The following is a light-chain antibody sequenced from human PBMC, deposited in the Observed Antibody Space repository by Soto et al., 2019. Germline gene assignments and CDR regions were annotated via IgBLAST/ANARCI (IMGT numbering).Light chain of an antibody. CDR2: GAS. CDR3: QQYDTLPPYT. J-gene: IGKJ2*01. CDR1: QSVSRSS. Sequence: EIVLTQSPGTLSLSIGERTTLSCRASQSVSRSSLTWYQQKPGQAPRLLISGASSRATGIPDRFSGSGSGTDFTLTISRLEPEDFAVYYCQQYDTLPPYTFGQGTKVELK. V-gene: IGKV3-20*01.